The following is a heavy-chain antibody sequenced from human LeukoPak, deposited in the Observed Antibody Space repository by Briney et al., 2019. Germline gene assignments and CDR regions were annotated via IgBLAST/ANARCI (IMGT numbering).Heavy chain of an antibody. V-gene: IGHV4-34*01. Sequence: SETLSLTCTVSGGSISNHFCSWIRQPPGKGLEWIGEINHSGSTNYNPSLKSRVTISVDTSKNQFSLKLSSVTAADTAVYYCARGLPDYDFWSGYTRGRFDYWGQGTLVTVSS. D-gene: IGHD3-3*01. CDR1: GGSISNHF. CDR2: INHSGST. CDR3: ARGLPDYDFWSGYTRGRFDY. J-gene: IGHJ4*02.